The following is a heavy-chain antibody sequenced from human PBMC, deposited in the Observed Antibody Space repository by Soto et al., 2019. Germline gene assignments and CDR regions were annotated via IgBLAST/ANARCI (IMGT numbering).Heavy chain of an antibody. D-gene: IGHD6-25*01. CDR3: ARDPAGQCGH. J-gene: IGHJ1*01. V-gene: IGHV4-59*02. CDR2: IHYRGVI. CDR1: AGSVSDYY. Sequence: SETLSLTCNASAGSVSDYYWSWIRPAPGKDLAWIGYIHYRGVIHHKPSLTSRVTMSLTPPKNQFPLTLRTVTTADTHVYFCARDPAGQCGHWGQGSLVTVSS.